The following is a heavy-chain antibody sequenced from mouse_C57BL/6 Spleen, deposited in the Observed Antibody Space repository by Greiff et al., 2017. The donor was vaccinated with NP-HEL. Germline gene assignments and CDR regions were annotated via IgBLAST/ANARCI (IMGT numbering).Heavy chain of an antibody. CDR1: GYTFTSYW. CDR3: AREGTTVVVHFDY. Sequence: QVQLQQPGAELVKPGASVKLSCKASGYTFTSYWMHWVKQRPGQGLEWIGMIHPNSGSTNYNEKFKSKATLTVDKSSSTAYMQLSSLTSEDSAVYYCAREGTTVVVHFDYWGQGTTLTVSS. J-gene: IGHJ2*01. CDR2: IHPNSGST. V-gene: IGHV1-64*01. D-gene: IGHD1-1*01.